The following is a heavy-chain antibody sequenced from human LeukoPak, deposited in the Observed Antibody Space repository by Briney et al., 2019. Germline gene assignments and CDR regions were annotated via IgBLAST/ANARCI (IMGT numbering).Heavy chain of an antibody. J-gene: IGHJ5*02. CDR1: GGSISSYY. V-gene: IGHV4-4*07. CDR2: IYTSGST. Sequence: SETLSLTCTVSGGSISSYYWSWIRQPAGRGLEWIGRIYTSGSTNYNPSLKSRVTMSVDTSKNQFSLKLSSVTAADTAVYYCARDPLWFGEWVPWFDPWGQGTLVTVSS. D-gene: IGHD3-10*01. CDR3: ARDPLWFGEWVPWFDP.